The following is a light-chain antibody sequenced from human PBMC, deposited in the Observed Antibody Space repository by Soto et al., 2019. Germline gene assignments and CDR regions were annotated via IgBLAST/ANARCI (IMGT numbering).Light chain of an antibody. CDR2: KAS. CDR3: QQYNSYLWT. J-gene: IGKJ1*01. CDR1: QSISSW. Sequence: DIQMTQSPSTLSASVGDRVIIICRASQSISSWLAWYQQKPGKAPKLLIYKASSLESGVPSRFSGSGSATAFTLTISSLQPDDFATYYCQQYNSYLWTFGQGTKVEIK. V-gene: IGKV1-5*03.